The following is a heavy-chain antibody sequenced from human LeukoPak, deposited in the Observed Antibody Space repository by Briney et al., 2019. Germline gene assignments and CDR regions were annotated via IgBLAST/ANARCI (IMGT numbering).Heavy chain of an antibody. CDR3: ARERPPYGDYAFFDY. CDR1: GGSINSYY. D-gene: IGHD4-17*01. V-gene: IGHV4-4*07. J-gene: IGHJ4*02. Sequence: PSETLSLTCTVSGGSINSYYWSWIRQPAGKGLEWIGRIYTSGSTNYNPSLKSRVTMSVDTSKNQFSLKLSSVTAADTAVYYCARERPPYGDYAFFDYWGQGTLVTVSS. CDR2: IYTSGST.